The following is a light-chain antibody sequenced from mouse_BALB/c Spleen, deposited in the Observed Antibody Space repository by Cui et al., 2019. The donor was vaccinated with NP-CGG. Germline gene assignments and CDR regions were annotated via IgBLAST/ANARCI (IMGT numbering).Light chain of an antibody. CDR3: ALWYSNHWV. CDR2: GTK. J-gene: IGLJ1*01. V-gene: IGLV1*01. CDR1: TGAVTTSNY. Sequence: QAVVTQESALTTSPGETVTLNCRSNTGAVTTSNYANWVQEKPDHLFTGLIGGTKNRAPGVPARFSGSLIGDKAALTITGAQTEDEAIYFCALWYSNHWVFGGGTKLTVL.